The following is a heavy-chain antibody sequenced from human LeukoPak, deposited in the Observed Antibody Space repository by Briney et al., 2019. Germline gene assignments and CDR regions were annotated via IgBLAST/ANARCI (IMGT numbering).Heavy chain of an antibody. CDR1: GGSISSHY. D-gene: IGHD6-19*01. CDR2: IYYSGST. CDR3: AREVAGELDY. Sequence: PSETLSLTCTVSGGSISSHYWSWIRQPPGKGLEWIGYIYYSGSTNYNPSLKCRVTISVDTSKNQFSLKLSSVTAADTAVYYCAREVAGELDYWGQGTLVTVSS. V-gene: IGHV4-59*11. J-gene: IGHJ4*02.